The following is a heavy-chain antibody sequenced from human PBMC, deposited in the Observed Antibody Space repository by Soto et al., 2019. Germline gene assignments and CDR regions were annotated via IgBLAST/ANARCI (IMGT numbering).Heavy chain of an antibody. D-gene: IGHD3-16*01. CDR1: GFRFSDYG. V-gene: IGHV1-18*01. CDR3: LIPYYLADVFSV. CDR2: ISAFNGNA. Sequence: QDQLVQSGAELRKPGASVRVSCRASGFRFSDYGFNWLRQAPGQGLEWMGWISAFNGNAESAQGLLDSVTMSTNFLTSIAHIVLTILTTDDTAIYLCLIPYYLADVFSVWGQGTIVTVSS. J-gene: IGHJ3*01.